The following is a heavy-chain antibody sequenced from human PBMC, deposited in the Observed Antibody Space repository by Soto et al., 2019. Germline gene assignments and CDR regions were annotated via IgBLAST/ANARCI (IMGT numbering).Heavy chain of an antibody. CDR2: IYPGDSDT. D-gene: IGHD2-21*02. CDR3: ARQNTLYCGGDCYHPYFDY. Sequence: GESLKISCKGSGYSFTSYWIGWVRQMPGKGLEWMGIIYPGDSDTRYSPSFQGQVTISADKSISTAYLQWSSLKASDTAMYYCARQNTLYCGGDCYHPYFDYWGQGTLVTVSS. J-gene: IGHJ4*02. CDR1: GYSFTSYW. V-gene: IGHV5-51*01.